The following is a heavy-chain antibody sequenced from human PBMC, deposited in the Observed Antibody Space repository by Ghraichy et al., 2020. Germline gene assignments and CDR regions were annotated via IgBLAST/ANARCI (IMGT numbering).Heavy chain of an antibody. CDR1: GFTFSGFR. Sequence: GGSLRLSCIASGFTFSGFRRFWIGWRPVRGKEWEANIKQDGSVEYYVDSVKGRFTIFRDNAKNSLSLQMNSLRAEDTAVYYCAKYGPSGSWYVSFDLWGQGTLVTVSS. D-gene: IGHD6-13*01. CDR3: AKYGPSGSWYVSFDL. J-gene: IGHJ4*02. CDR2: IKQDGSVE. V-gene: IGHV3-7*01.